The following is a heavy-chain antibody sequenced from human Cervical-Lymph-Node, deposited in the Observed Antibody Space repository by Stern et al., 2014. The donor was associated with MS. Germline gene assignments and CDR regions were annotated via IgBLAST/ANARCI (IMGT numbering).Heavy chain of an antibody. CDR2: IYHSGTT. D-gene: IGHD5-12*01. CDR3: ARVHSGYNWFDY. J-gene: IGHJ4*02. Sequence: QVQLQESGPGLVKPSGTLSLTCAVSGGSISNTNWRGWVRQTPGMGLEWIGEIYHSGTTNFSPYLKSRGTMSVEKSHNQLSLELKSVTAADTAVYYCARVHSGYNWFDYWGQGTLVTVSS. CDR1: GGSISNTNW. V-gene: IGHV4-4*02.